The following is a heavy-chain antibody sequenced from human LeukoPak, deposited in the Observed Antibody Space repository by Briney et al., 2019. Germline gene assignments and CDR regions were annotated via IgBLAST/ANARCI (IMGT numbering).Heavy chain of an antibody. CDR1: GYTFTSYD. V-gene: IGHV1-8*01. D-gene: IGHD3-10*01. Sequence: ASVKVSCKASGYTFTSYDINWVRQATGQGLEWMGWMNPNSGNTGYAQKFQGRVTMTRNTSISTAYMELSSLRSEDTAVYYCARDRILMIRGVPAFWGQGTLVTVSS. J-gene: IGHJ4*02. CDR3: ARDRILMIRGVPAF. CDR2: MNPNSGNT.